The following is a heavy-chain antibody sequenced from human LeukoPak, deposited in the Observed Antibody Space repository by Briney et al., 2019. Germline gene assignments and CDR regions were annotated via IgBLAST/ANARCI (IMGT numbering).Heavy chain of an antibody. CDR2: IKQDGSEK. CDR3: ARDSGGYVWGSYRPSYFDY. CDR1: GFTFSSYW. V-gene: IGHV3-7*01. Sequence: GGSLRLSCAASGFTFSSYWMSWVRQAPGKGLEWVANIKQDGSEKYYVDSVKGRFTISRDNAKNSLYLQMNSLRAEDTAVYYCARDSGGYVWGSYRPSYFDYWGQGTLATVSS. J-gene: IGHJ4*02. D-gene: IGHD3-16*02.